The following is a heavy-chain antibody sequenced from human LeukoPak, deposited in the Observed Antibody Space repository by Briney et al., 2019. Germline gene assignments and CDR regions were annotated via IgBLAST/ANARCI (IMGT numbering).Heavy chain of an antibody. CDR2: IGTAGDT. CDR1: GFTFSSYD. D-gene: IGHD6-6*01. Sequence: GGSLRLSCAASGFTFSSYDMHWVRQATGKGLEWVSAIGTAGDTYYPGSVKGRFTISRENAKNSLYLQMNSLRAEDTAVYYCARLGPYSSSVPPRDYWGQGTLVTVSS. CDR3: ARLGPYSSSVPPRDY. J-gene: IGHJ4*02. V-gene: IGHV3-13*01.